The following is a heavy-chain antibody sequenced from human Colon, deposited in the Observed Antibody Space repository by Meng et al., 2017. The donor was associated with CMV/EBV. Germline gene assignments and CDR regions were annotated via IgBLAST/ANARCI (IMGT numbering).Heavy chain of an antibody. CDR2: TNSDGSST. D-gene: IGHD4-17*01. CDR1: GFTFSSYC. CDR3: ARYEYADYVLDH. J-gene: IGHJ5*02. V-gene: IGHV3-74*01. Sequence: CAPSGFTFSSYCLHWVRRAPGKGLVWVSRTNSDGSSTVYADSVKGRFTISRDNAKNTLYLQMNSLRAEDTAVYYCARYEYADYVLDHWGQGTLVTVSS.